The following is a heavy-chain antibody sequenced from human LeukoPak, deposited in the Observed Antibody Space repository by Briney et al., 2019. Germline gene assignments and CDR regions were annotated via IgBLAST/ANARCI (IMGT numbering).Heavy chain of an antibody. J-gene: IGHJ4*02. CDR1: GGSVSNASYY. D-gene: IGHD3-10*01. CDR2: VYYSGST. CDR3: ARVRYGSGSYYFDN. V-gene: IGHV4-61*01. Sequence: SETLSLTCTVSGGSVSNASYYWSWIRQPPGKGLDWIGYVYYSGSTNYSSSLKSRVTVSVDTSKNQFSLKLTSVTAADTAVYYCARVRYGSGSYYFDNWGQGTLVTVSS.